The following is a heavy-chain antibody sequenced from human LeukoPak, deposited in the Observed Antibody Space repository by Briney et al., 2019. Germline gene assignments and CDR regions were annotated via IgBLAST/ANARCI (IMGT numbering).Heavy chain of an antibody. CDR1: GYTLTELS. Sequence: ASVKVSCKVSGYTLTELSMHWVRQAPGKGLEWMGGFDPEDGETIYAQKFQDRVTMTEDTSTDTAYMELSSLRSEDTAVYYCATGALDYYDSSGYWYNFDYWGQGTLVTVSS. J-gene: IGHJ4*02. D-gene: IGHD3-22*01. V-gene: IGHV1-24*01. CDR3: ATGALDYYDSSGYWYNFDY. CDR2: FDPEDGET.